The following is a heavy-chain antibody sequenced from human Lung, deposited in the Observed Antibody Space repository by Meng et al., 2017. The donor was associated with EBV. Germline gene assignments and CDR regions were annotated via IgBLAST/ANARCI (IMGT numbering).Heavy chain of an antibody. J-gene: IGHJ4*02. Sequence: VHLQESGPGIVKPSQTISLTCTVSGDSIRSGGYYWSWIRQHPGKGLEWIGYIYYSGSTFYTPSLKSRATLSVDTSKNQFSLKLNSVTAADTAVYYCARLRLVWMFDYWGQGALVTVSS. CDR3: ARLRLVWMFDY. CDR1: GDSIRSGGYY. V-gene: IGHV4-31*03. D-gene: IGHD6-19*01. CDR2: IYYSGST.